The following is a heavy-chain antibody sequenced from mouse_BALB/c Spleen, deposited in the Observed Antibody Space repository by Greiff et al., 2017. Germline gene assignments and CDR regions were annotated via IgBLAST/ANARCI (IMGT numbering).Heavy chain of an antibody. V-gene: IGHV1-5*01. CDR1: GYTFTSYW. CDR3: TRSMLYGNYYFDY. J-gene: IGHJ2*01. D-gene: IGHD2-1*01. CDR2: IYPGNSDT. Sequence: VQLKESGTVLARPGASVKMSCKASGYTFTSYWMHWVKQRPGQGLEWIGAIYPGNSDTSYNQKFKGKAKLTAVTSTSTAYMELSSLTNEDSAVYYCTRSMLYGNYYFDYWGQGTTLTVSS.